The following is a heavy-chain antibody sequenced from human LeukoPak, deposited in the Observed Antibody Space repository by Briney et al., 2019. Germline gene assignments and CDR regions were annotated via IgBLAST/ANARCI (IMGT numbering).Heavy chain of an antibody. D-gene: IGHD6-13*01. CDR1: GFTISSNW. CDR2: IKQDGSET. V-gene: IGHV3-7*01. J-gene: IGHJ4*02. Sequence: GGSLRLSCAASGFTISSNWMGWVRQAPGKGLEWVANIKQDGSETYYVDSVKGRFTISRDNAKNSLYLQMNSLTAEDTAVYYCVRDISSSWVYWGRGTLVTVSS. CDR3: VRDISSSWVY.